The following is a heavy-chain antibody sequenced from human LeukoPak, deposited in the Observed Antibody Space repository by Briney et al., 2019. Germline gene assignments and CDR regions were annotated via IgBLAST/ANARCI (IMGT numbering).Heavy chain of an antibody. V-gene: IGHV4-59*01. CDR2: IYYSGST. D-gene: IGHD6-25*01. Sequence: ETLSLTCTVSGGSISSYYWSWIRQPPGKGLEWTGYIYYSGSTNYNPSLKSRVTISVDTSKNQFSLKLSSVTAADTAVYYCARVRAAGMDVWGQGTTVTVSS. CDR3: ARVRAAGMDV. CDR1: GGSISSYY. J-gene: IGHJ6*02.